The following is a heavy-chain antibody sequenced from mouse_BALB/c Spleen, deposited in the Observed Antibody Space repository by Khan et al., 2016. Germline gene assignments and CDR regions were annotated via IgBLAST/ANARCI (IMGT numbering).Heavy chain of an antibody. CDR3: AMITTYFDV. CDR1: GFNIKDTY. J-gene: IGHJ1*01. V-gene: IGHV14-3*02. D-gene: IGHD2-4*01. CDR2: IDPANGNT. Sequence: VQLQQPGAELVKPGASVKLSCTASGFNIKDTYMHWVKQRPEQGLEWIGRIDPANGNTKYDPKFQGKATITADTSSNTAYLQLSSLTSEDTAVYYCAMITTYFDVWGAGTTVTVSS.